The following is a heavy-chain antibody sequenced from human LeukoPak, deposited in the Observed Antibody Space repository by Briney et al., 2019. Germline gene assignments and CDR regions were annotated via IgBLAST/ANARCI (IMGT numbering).Heavy chain of an antibody. V-gene: IGHV4-38-2*02. J-gene: IGHJ4*02. Sequence: PSETLSLTCNVSGYSISSGYYWGWIRQPPGKGLEWIGSVHYSGSTYFNPSLKSRVTVSLDTSKNQVSLRLASVTAADTAVYYCARGGTGGYRFDYWGPGSLATASS. CDR2: VHYSGST. D-gene: IGHD1-26*01. CDR1: GYSISSGYY. CDR3: ARGGTGGYRFDY.